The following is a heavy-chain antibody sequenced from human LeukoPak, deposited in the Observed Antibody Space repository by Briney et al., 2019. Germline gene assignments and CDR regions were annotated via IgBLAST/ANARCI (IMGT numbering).Heavy chain of an antibody. CDR2: INHSGST. D-gene: IGHD6-25*01. J-gene: IGHJ4*02. CDR3: ASSPLSSDSGWRAFDY. V-gene: IGHV4-34*01. CDR1: GGSVTDYY. Sequence: SETLSLTCTVSGGSVTDYYWSWIRQPPGKGLEWIGEINHSGSTNYNPSLKSRVTISVDTSKNQFSLKLSSVTAADTAVYYCASSPLSSDSGWRAFDYWGQGTLVTVSS.